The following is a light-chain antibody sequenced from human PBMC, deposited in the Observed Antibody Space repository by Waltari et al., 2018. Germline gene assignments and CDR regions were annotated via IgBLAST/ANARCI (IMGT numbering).Light chain of an antibody. V-gene: IGLV2-18*02. CDR3: SSYTSSNTVI. J-gene: IGLJ2*01. CDR2: EVT. Sequence: QSALTQPPSVSGSPGQSVTISCSGTSSDIGSYNRVSWSQQPPGTAPKLMIYEVTNRPSGVPDRFSGSKSGNTASLTISGLQAEDEADYYCSSYTSSNTVIFGGGTKVTVL. CDR1: SSDIGSYNR.